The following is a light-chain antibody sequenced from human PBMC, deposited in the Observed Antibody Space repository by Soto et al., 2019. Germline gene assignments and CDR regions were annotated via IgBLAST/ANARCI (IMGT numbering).Light chain of an antibody. V-gene: IGKV1-39*01. CDR3: QQSLTTPRT. J-gene: IGKJ2*01. Sequence: DIQMTQSPSSLTASVGDRVTITCRAGQTIKMYLNWYQQKPGTAPKVLIYAASNLQRGVPSRFSGSGSGTDFSLTISGLQPDDFATYYCQQSLTTPRTFGQGTKLETK. CDR2: AAS. CDR1: QTIKMY.